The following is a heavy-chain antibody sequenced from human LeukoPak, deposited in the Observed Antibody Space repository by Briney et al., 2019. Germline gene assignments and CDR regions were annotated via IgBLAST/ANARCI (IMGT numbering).Heavy chain of an antibody. J-gene: IGHJ3*02. V-gene: IGHV3-64D*06. CDR3: ASDIAVVPRAFDI. CDR2: INSNGGST. CDR1: GFTFSHHA. Sequence: GGSLRLSCSGSGFTFSHHAKHWVRQAPGKGLEYTSAINSNGGSTYYADSVKGRFTISRDNSRNTLYLQMSSLRAEDTAVYYCASDIAVVPRAFDIWGQGTMVTVSS. D-gene: IGHD2-2*01.